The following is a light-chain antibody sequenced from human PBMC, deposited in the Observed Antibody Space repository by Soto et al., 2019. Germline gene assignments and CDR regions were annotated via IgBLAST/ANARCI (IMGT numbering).Light chain of an antibody. CDR1: QSLLHTNGYNY. CDR2: LGS. CDR3: MQALQTRT. Sequence: DIVMTQSPLSLPVTPGEPASISCRSSQSLLHTNGYNYLDWYLQKPGQSPQLLIYLGSSRASGVPDRFSGSGSGTYFTLKISRVEAADVGVYYCMQALQTRTFGQGTKVEIK. V-gene: IGKV2-28*01. J-gene: IGKJ1*01.